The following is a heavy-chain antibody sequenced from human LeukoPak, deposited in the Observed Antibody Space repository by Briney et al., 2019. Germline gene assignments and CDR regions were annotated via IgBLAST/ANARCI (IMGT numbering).Heavy chain of an antibody. Sequence: PSETLSLTCNVSGDSISSSNYYWAWIRQPPGKGLEWIGNIYSSGSTHFSPSLRSRVTMSADKSKNQLFLKIISVTAADTAVYYCARHNMHLRDFDFWGQGTLVTVSS. CDR2: IYSSGST. D-gene: IGHD2-2*01. CDR3: ARHNMHLRDFDF. CDR1: GDSISSSNYY. V-gene: IGHV4-39*01. J-gene: IGHJ4*02.